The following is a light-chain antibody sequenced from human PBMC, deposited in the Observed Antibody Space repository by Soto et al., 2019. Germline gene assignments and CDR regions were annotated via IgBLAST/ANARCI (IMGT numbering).Light chain of an antibody. V-gene: IGLV1-40*01. CDR1: SSNIGAGYD. CDR2: GNS. J-gene: IGLJ3*02. CDR3: QSYDSFSWV. Sequence: QSVLTQPPSVSGAPGQRVTISCTGSSSNIGAGYDVHWYQQLPGTAPKLLIYGNSNRPSGVPDRFSGSKSGTSACLAITGLQAEDEADYYCQSYDSFSWVFGGGTKLTVL.